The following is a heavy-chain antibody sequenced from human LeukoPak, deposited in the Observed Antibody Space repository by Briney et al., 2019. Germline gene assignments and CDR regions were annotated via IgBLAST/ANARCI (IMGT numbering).Heavy chain of an antibody. CDR3: ARGDFGSYDYVWGSSNYYYYMDV. CDR1: GGSISSSSYY. V-gene: IGHV4-39*07. Sequence: SETLSLTCTVSGGSISSSSYYWGWIRQPPGKGLEWIGSIYYSGSTYYNPSLKSRVTISVDTSKNQFSLRLSSVTAADTAVYYCARGDFGSYDYVWGSSNYYYYMDVWGKGTTVTVSS. J-gene: IGHJ6*03. CDR2: IYYSGST. D-gene: IGHD3-16*01.